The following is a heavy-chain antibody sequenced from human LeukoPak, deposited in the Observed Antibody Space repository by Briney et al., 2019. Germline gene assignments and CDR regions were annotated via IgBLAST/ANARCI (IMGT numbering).Heavy chain of an antibody. D-gene: IGHD5-18*01. Sequence: SETLSLTCTVSGGSISSYVWSWIRQPAGQGLEWIGRMYTSGSTTYNPPRHSRVTMSADTSKNQFSLKMSSVTAADTAVYYCAGSGYSYGNSFDYWGQGTLVTVSS. CDR3: AGSGYSYGNSFDY. J-gene: IGHJ4*02. V-gene: IGHV4-4*07. CDR2: MYTSGST. CDR1: GGSISSYV.